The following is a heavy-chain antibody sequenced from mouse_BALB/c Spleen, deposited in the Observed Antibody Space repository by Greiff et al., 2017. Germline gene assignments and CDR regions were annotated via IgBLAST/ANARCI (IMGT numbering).Heavy chain of an antibody. CDR1: GFTFTDYY. J-gene: IGHJ3*01. V-gene: IGHV7-3*02. CDR3: ARGIYYDYDGFAY. CDR2: IRNKANGYTT. Sequence: EVKLMESGGGLVQPGGSLRLSCATSGFTFTDYYMSWVRQPPGKALEWLGFIRNKANGYTTEYSASVKGRFTISRDNSQSILYLQMNTLRAEDSATYYCARGIYYDYDGFAYWGQGTLVTVSA. D-gene: IGHD2-4*01.